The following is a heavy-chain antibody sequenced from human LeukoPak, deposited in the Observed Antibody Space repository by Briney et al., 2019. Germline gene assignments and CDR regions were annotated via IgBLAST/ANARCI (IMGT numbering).Heavy chain of an antibody. Sequence: SETLSLTCTVSGGSISSGSYYWSWIRQPAGKGLEWIGRIYTSGSTNYNPSLKSRVTISVDTSKNQFSLKLSSVTAADTAVYYCARGYGDFDYWGQGTLVTVSS. V-gene: IGHV4-61*02. J-gene: IGHJ4*02. CDR2: IYTSGST. CDR3: ARGYGDFDY. D-gene: IGHD4-17*01. CDR1: GGSISSGSYY.